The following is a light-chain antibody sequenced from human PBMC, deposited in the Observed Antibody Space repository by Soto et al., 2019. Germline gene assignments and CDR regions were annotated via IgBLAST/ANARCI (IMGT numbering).Light chain of an antibody. V-gene: IGKV1-39*01. CDR1: QSIDNY. CDR3: QQNYSSPET. CDR2: AAS. Sequence: DIQMTQSPSSLSASVGDRVTITCRASQSIDNYLNWYQQKPGKAPNLLIYAASTLLSGVPSRFSGRGSGTHFTLTISSLQPEDFATYYCQQNYSSPETFGQGTKVEIK. J-gene: IGKJ1*01.